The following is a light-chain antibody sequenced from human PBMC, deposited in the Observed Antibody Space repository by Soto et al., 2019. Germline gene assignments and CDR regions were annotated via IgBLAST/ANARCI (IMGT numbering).Light chain of an antibody. CDR2: ANK. J-gene: IGLJ1*01. CDR1: SSNIGAGFE. CDR3: QSYDSTLNDYYV. V-gene: IGLV1-40*01. Sequence: QSVLTQPPSVSGAPGQRVTISCAGGSSNIGAGFEVHWYQHLPGTAPRLLIYANKNRPSGVPDRFSGSKSGTSASLAITGLQAEDEADYYCQSYDSTLNDYYVFGSGTKVTVL.